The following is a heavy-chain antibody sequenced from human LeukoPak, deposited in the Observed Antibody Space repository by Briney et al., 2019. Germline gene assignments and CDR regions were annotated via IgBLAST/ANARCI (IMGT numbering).Heavy chain of an antibody. J-gene: IGHJ3*02. CDR3: AREQWLVRFGAFDI. V-gene: IGHV3-64*01. D-gene: IGHD6-19*01. Sequence: GGSLRVFCAASGFTVSSNYMSWVRQAPGKGLEYVSAISSSGGSTYYANSVKGRLTISRDNSKNTLYLQMGSLRAEDMAVYYCAREQWLVRFGAFDIWGQGTMVTVSS. CDR1: GFTVSSNY. CDR2: ISSSGGST.